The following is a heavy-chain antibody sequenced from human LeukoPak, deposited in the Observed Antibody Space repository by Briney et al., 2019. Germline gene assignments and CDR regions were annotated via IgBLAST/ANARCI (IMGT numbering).Heavy chain of an antibody. CDR2: INAYNGNT. CDR1: GYTFTSYG. Sequence: ASVKVSCKASGYTFTSYGISWVRQAPGQGLEWMGWINAYNGNTNYAQKLQGRVTMTTDTSTSTAYMELRSLRSDDTAVYYCARSDIVLMVYADWGQGTLVTVSS. J-gene: IGHJ4*02. D-gene: IGHD2-8*01. CDR3: ARSDIVLMVYAD. V-gene: IGHV1-18*01.